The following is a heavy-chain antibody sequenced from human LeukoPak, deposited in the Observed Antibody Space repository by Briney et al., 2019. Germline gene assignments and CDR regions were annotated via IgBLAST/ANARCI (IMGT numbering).Heavy chain of an antibody. J-gene: IGHJ4*02. V-gene: IGHV4-34*01. CDR2: INHSGST. CDR1: GGSFSGYY. Sequence: RASETLSLTCAVYGGSFSGYYWSWIRQPPGKGLEWIGEINHSGSTNYNPSLKSRVTISVDTSKNQFSLKLSSVTAADTAVYYCALGEWFGELFTSPLDYWGQGTLVTVSS. D-gene: IGHD3-10*01. CDR3: ALGEWFGELFTSPLDY.